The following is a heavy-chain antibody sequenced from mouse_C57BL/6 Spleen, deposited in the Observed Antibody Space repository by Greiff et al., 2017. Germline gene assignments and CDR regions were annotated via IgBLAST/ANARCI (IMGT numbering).Heavy chain of an antibody. J-gene: IGHJ3*01. CDR3: ARWGDGWFAY. V-gene: IGHV1-52*01. CDR2: IDPSDSET. CDR1: GYTFTSYW. Sequence: VQLQQPGAELVRPGSSVKLSCKASGYTFTSYWMHWVKQRPIQGLEWIGNIDPSDSETHYNQKFKDKATLTVDKSSSTAYMQLSSLTSEDAAVYYCARWGDGWFAYWGQGTLVTVSA.